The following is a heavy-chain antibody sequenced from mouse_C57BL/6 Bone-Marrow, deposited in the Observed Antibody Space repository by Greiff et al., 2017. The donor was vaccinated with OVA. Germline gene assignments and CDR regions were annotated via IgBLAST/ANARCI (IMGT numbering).Heavy chain of an antibody. Sequence: VMLVESGAELARPGASVKLSCKASGYTFTSYGISWVKQRTGQGLEWIGEIYPRSGNTYYNEKFKGKATLTADKSSSTAYMELRSLTSEDSAVYFCARSFITTVVVPMDYWGQGTSVTVSS. J-gene: IGHJ4*01. V-gene: IGHV1-81*01. CDR3: ARSFITTVVVPMDY. CDR1: GYTFTSYG. D-gene: IGHD1-1*01. CDR2: IYPRSGNT.